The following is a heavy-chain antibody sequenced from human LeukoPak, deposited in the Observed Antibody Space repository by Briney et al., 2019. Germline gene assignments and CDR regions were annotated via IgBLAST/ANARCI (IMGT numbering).Heavy chain of an antibody. V-gene: IGHV3-7*01. CDR3: ARATTIAPETLDY. CDR1: GFTFSTYW. Sequence: GGSLRLSCAASGFTFSTYWMTWVRQAPGKGLEWVAQINQDGTAKIYVDSMKGRFTISRYNGKNSLFLQMNSLRADDTAVYYCARATTIAPETLDYWGQGTLVTVSS. D-gene: IGHD4-11*01. CDR2: INQDGTAK. J-gene: IGHJ4*02.